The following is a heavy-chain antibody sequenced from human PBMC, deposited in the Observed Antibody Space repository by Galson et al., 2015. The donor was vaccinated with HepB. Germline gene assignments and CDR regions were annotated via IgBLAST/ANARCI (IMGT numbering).Heavy chain of an antibody. CDR1: GFSFSSYA. CDR3: AKDIRRGFGYKFYYYGLDV. V-gene: IGHV3-23*01. D-gene: IGHD3-10*01. CDR2: ISGTGGTT. J-gene: IGHJ6*02. Sequence: SMRLSCAASGFSFSSYAVTWVRQAPGEGLEWVSSISGTGGTTLYADSVEGRFTISRDNSQATVYLQMNSLTAEDTAVYYCAKDIRRGFGYKFYYYGLDVWGQGTTVTVSS.